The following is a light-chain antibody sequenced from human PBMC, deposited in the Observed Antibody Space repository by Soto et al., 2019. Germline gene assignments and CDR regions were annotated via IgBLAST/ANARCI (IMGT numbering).Light chain of an antibody. V-gene: IGKV3D-15*01. J-gene: IGKJ5*01. Sequence: EIVLTQSPAILSVSPGERATLSCRASQSVTSNLAWYRQRPGQAPRLLIYDASNRATGIPARFSGSGSGTDFTLTISGLENEDFAVYYCQQYGSSPITFGQGTRLEIK. CDR1: QSVTSN. CDR2: DAS. CDR3: QQYGSSPIT.